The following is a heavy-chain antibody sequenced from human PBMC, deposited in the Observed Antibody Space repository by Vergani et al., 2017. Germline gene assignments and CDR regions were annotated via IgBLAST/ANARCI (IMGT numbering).Heavy chain of an antibody. CDR2: ICHTEDN. V-gene: IGHV4-4*03. J-gene: IGHJ4*02. Sequence: QVQLQESGPGLVKPPGTLSLTCAVSGDSISSNNCWTWVRQPPGKGLEWIGEICHTEDNKYSPSLQSRVTVSVDESRNLFSLRLNSVTDADTAVYYCATIGYRRWGYYFDYWGQGILVTVSS. CDR1: GDSISSNNC. D-gene: IGHD2-2*02. CDR3: ATIGYRRWGYYFDY.